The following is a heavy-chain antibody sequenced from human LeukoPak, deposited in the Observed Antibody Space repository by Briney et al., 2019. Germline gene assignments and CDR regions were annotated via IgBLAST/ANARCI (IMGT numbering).Heavy chain of an antibody. V-gene: IGHV3-74*01. D-gene: IGHD5-18*01. CDR2: INGDGTIT. CDR3: ARHVGYSYGYNRP. CDR1: GFIFSSYW. Sequence: HPGGSLRLSCAASGFIFSSYWMHWVRQAPGKGLVWVSRINGDGTITTYADSIKGRFTISRDNAKNTLYLQMNSLRAGDTAVYYCARHVGYSYGYNRPWGQGTLVTVSS. J-gene: IGHJ5*02.